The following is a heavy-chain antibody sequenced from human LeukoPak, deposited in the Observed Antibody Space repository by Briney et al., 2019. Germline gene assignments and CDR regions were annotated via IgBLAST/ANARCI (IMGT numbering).Heavy chain of an antibody. V-gene: IGHV3-11*01. CDR3: ARGDYYGSTEHSYYMDV. CDR2: TSSSGSII. D-gene: IGHD3-10*01. Sequence: GGSLRLSCVVSGFTFSDYNMRWIRQAPGKGLEWVSYTSSSGSIIYYADSVRGGFTISRDNAKNSLYLQMNSLRAEDTAVYYCARGDYYGSTEHSYYMDVWGKGTTVTVSS. J-gene: IGHJ6*03. CDR1: GFTFSDYN.